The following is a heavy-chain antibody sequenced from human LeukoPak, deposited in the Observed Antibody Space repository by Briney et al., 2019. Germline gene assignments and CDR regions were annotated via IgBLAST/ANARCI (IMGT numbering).Heavy chain of an antibody. CDR1: GYTFTGDY. J-gene: IGHJ3*02. Sequence: ASVMVFCKASGYTFTGDYIHCGRHAPRQGLEGRGWINTNSGGTNYEQKFKSRVTMTRDTSISTAYMELSRLRSDDTAVYYCARPLYDSSRPRAFDIWGQGTMVTVSS. CDR2: INTNSGGT. V-gene: IGHV1-2*02. D-gene: IGHD3-22*01. CDR3: ARPLYDSSRPRAFDI.